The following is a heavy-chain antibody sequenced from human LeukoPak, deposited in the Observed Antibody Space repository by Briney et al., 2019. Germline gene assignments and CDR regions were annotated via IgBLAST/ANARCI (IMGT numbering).Heavy chain of an antibody. V-gene: IGHV4-4*07. Sequence: PSETLSLTCTVSGGSISSYYWSWIRQPAGKGLEWIGRIYTSGTTHYNPSLKSRVTMSVDTSKNQFSLKLSSVTAADTAVYYCARDRYYYDSSGPTLDYWGQGTLVTVSS. CDR1: GGSISSYY. D-gene: IGHD3-22*01. CDR2: IYTSGTT. CDR3: ARDRYYYDSSGPTLDY. J-gene: IGHJ4*02.